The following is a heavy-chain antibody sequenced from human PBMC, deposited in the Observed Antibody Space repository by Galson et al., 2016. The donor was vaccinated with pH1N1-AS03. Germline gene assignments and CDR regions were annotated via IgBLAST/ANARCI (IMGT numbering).Heavy chain of an antibody. CDR2: INWLGGST. D-gene: IGHD3-22*01. CDR3: ARDFYDSSGYFKAPFDD. V-gene: IGHV3-20*04. CDR1: GFSFEDYG. J-gene: IGHJ4*02. Sequence: SLRLSCAASGFSFEDYGMSWVRQAPGKGLEWVSGINWLGGSTGYADSVKGRFTISRDNAKKSLYLQMNSLRVEDTAFYYCARDFYDSSGYFKAPFDDWGQGTLVTVSS.